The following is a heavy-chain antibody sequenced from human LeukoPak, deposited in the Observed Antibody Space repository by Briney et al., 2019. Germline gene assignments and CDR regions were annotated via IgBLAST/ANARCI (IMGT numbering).Heavy chain of an antibody. CDR1: GGSISSSSYY. V-gene: IGHV4-39*01. CDR2: IYYSGTN. CDR3: ARIVVALTYYYYMDV. J-gene: IGHJ6*03. Sequence: SETLSLTCTVSGGSISSSSYYWGWIRQPPGKGLEWLGSIYYSGTNYYNPSLKSRVTISVDTSKNQFSLKLSSVTAADTAVYYCARIVVALTYYYYMDVWGKGATVTVSS. D-gene: IGHD3-22*01.